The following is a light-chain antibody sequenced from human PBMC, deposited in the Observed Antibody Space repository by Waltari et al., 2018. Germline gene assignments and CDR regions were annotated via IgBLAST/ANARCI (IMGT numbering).Light chain of an antibody. CDR1: SSDVGGYNY. V-gene: IGLV2-14*01. Sequence: QSALTQPASVSVSPGQSIPISCTGTSSDVGGYNYVSWYQQHPGKAPKLMIYEVSNRPSGVSNRFSGSKSGNTASLTISGLQAEDEADYYCSSYTSSSVVFGGGTKLTVL. CDR2: EVS. CDR3: SSYTSSSVV. J-gene: IGLJ2*01.